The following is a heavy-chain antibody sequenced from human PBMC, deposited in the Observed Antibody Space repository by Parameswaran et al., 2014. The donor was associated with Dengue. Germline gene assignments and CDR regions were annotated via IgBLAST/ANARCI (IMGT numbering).Heavy chain of an antibody. D-gene: IGHD6-13*01. CDR2: INHSGST. Sequence: RWIRQPPGKGLEWIGEINHSGSTNYNPSLKSRVTISVDTSKNQFSLKLSSVTAADTAVYYCARGPADIAAAGTGYYYGMDVWGQGTTVTVSS. CDR3: ARGPADIAAAGTGYYYGMDV. V-gene: IGHV4-34*01. J-gene: IGHJ6*02.